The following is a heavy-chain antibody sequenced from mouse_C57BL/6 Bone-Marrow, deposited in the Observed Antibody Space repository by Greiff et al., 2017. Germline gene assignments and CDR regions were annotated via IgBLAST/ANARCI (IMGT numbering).Heavy chain of an antibody. CDR1: GFTFSDAW. CDR3: TGNWDPSYYAMDY. CDR2: IRNKANNHAT. V-gene: IGHV6-6*01. J-gene: IGHJ4*01. Sequence: DVMLVESGGGLVQPGGSMKLSCAASGFTFSDAWMDWVRQSPEKGLEWVAEIRNKANNHATYYAESVKGRFTISSDDSKSSVYLQMNSLRAEDTGIYYCTGNWDPSYYAMDYWGQGTSVTVSS. D-gene: IGHD4-1*01.